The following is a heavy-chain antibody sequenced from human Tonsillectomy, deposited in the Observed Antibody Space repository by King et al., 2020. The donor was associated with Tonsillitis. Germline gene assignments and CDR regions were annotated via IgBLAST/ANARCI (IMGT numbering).Heavy chain of an antibody. V-gene: IGHV3-23*04. CDR1: GFTFSSYA. D-gene: IGHD3-10*01. Sequence: VQLVESGGGLVQPGGSLRVSCAASGFTFSSYAMSWVRQAPGKGLEWVSLISGGGGSTYYADSVKGRFTISRDNSKNTLYLQMNSLRVEDTAVYYCAKDPTYYKTTYYFDDWGQGTLVTVSS. CDR3: AKDPTYYKTTYYFDD. J-gene: IGHJ4*02. CDR2: ISGGGGST.